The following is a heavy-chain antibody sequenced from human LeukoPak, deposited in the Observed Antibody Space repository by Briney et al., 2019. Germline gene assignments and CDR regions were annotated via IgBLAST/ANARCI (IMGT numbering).Heavy chain of an antibody. J-gene: IGHJ4*02. Sequence: GGSLRLSCAASGFTFSSYSMNWVRQAPGKGLEWVSSISSSSSYIYYADSVKGRFTISRDNSKNTVCLQMNNLRAEDTALYYCTNQPILAGSIDSWGQGTLVTVSS. D-gene: IGHD3-9*01. V-gene: IGHV3-21*04. CDR2: ISSSSSYI. CDR3: TNQPILAGSIDS. CDR1: GFTFSSYS.